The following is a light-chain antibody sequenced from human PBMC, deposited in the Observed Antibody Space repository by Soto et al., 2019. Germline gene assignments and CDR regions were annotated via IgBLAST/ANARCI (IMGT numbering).Light chain of an antibody. V-gene: IGKV1D-8*03. CDR3: LQDYNYPWT. CDR1: QGISSY. CDR2: AAS. Sequence: VSWMTQSQSLLSASTGSRFTIMCRMSQGISSYLAWYQQKPGKAPEILIYAASTLQSGVPSRFSGSGYGTDFNLTISSLQTEDFATYYCLQDYNYPWTFGQGTKVDIK. J-gene: IGKJ1*01.